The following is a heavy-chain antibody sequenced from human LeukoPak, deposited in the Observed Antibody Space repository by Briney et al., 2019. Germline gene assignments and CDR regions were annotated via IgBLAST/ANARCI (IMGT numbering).Heavy chain of an antibody. CDR1: GGSISSSSYY. CDR2: IYYSGST. J-gene: IGHJ4*02. V-gene: IGHV4-61*05. Sequence: SETLSLTCTVSGGSISSSSYYWGWIRQPPGKGLEWIGYIYYSGSTNYNPSLKSRVTISVDTSENQFSLKLSSVTAADTAVYYCARVGLDYDSSGYPYFDYWGQGTLVTVSS. D-gene: IGHD3-22*01. CDR3: ARVGLDYDSSGYPYFDY.